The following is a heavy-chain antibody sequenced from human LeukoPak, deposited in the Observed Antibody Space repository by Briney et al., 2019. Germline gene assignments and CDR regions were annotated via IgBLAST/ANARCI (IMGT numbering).Heavy chain of an antibody. V-gene: IGHV3-23*01. CDR3: AKAPATGEGYYFYYMDV. D-gene: IGHD7-27*01. Sequence: GGSLRLSCAASGFASGFTFSSYAMSWVRQAPGMGLEWVASINGRAATTYYADSVKGRFTISRDNSKNTLYLQMNSLGADDTAVYYCAKAPATGEGYYFYYMDVWGKGTTVTVSS. J-gene: IGHJ6*03. CDR1: GFTFSSYA. CDR2: INGRAATT.